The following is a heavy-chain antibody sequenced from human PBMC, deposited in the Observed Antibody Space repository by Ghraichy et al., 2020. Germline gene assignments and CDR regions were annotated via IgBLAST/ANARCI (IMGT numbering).Heavy chain of an antibody. CDR3: ARDRSGFRG. CDR2: ISYGGST. CDR1: RGSVSSASYN. Sequence: SETLSLTCTVSRGSVSSASYNWSWIQQPPGTGLECIGYISYGGSTNYNPSLKSRVTISVDTSKNQFSLKLNSVTAADTAVYYCARDRSGFRGWGQGTLVTVSS. D-gene: IGHD6-19*01. J-gene: IGHJ4*02. V-gene: IGHV4-61*01.